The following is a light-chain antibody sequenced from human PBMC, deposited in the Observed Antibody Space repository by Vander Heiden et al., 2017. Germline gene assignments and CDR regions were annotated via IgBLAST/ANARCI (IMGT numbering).Light chain of an antibody. CDR3: QVWNGGDDHPWV. J-gene: IGLJ3*02. CDR2: DDS. CDR1: NIGSKS. V-gene: IGLV3-21*02. Sequence: SYVLTHPRSVSVAPEQTARITCGGNNIGSKSVHWYQQRPGQAPVLVVYDDSDRPSGIPERFTGSNSGNTATLTISRVEAGDEADYYCQVWNGGDDHPWVFGGGTKLTVL.